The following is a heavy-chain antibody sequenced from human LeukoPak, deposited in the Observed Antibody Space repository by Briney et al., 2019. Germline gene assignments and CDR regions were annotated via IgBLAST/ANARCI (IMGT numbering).Heavy chain of an antibody. J-gene: IGHJ3*02. CDR2: ISVSGGTT. Sequence: GGSLRLSCLAFGLTFSCYAMNWVRPAPGKGLEWVLSISVSGGTTSYAESLKDRFTNYRDNSKNSLYLQMNSLRSEDTAVYYCAKDPTRVGCTTGVFGIWGQGRMVTV. V-gene: IGHV3-23*01. D-gene: IGHD1-26*01. CDR1: GLTFSCYA. CDR3: AKDPTRVGCTTGVFGI.